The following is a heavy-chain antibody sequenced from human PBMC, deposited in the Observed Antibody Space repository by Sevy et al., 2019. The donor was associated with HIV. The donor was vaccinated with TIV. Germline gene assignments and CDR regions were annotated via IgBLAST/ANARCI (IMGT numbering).Heavy chain of an antibody. J-gene: IGHJ4*02. CDR3: SRGLYYYDMRGHQEPGDY. CDR2: INSDGSST. D-gene: IGHD3-22*01. CDR1: GITLTPYW. V-gene: IGHV3-74*01. Sequence: GGSLRLSCAASGITLTPYWMHWVRQVPGKGLVWVSRINSDGSSTSYAESLKGRLTISRDNGKNTLYLQMKSLRVEDKAVYFCSRGLYYYDMRGHQEPGDYWGQGVLVTVSS.